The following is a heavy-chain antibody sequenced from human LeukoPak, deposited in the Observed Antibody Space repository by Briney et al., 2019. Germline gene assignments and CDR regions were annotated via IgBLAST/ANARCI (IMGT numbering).Heavy chain of an antibody. CDR1: GFTVSSNY. CDR3: AACRDGYNYLDY. Sequence: GGSLRLSCAASGFTVSSNYMTWVRQAPGKGLEWVSVIYAGGITYYADSVKGRFTISRDNSKNTLYLQMNSLRAEDTAVYYCAACRDGYNYLDYWGQGTLVTVSS. CDR2: IYAGGIT. J-gene: IGHJ4*02. V-gene: IGHV3-53*01. D-gene: IGHD5-24*01.